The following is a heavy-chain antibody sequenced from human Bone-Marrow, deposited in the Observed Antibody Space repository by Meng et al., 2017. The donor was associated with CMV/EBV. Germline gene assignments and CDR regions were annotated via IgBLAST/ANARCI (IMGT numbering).Heavy chain of an antibody. CDR3: ARGPIVRTTTDYYYYGMDV. D-gene: IGHD1-26*01. CDR2: ISVYNGET. J-gene: IGHJ6*02. V-gene: IGHV1-18*01. Sequence: ASVKVSCKGSGYTFASYGSSWVRQAPGQGREWMGWISVYNGETNYAQKFQDRVTMTTDTSTSIAYMELRSLRSDDPAVDYCARGPIVRTTTDYYYYGMDVWGQGTTVTVSS. CDR1: GYTFASYG.